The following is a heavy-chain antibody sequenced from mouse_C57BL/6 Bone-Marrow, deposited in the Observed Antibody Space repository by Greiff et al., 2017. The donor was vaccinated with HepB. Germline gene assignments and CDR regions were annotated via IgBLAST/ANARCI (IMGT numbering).Heavy chain of an antibody. V-gene: IGHV14-4*01. J-gene: IGHJ2*01. CDR3: TTGGTAQATGY. Sequence: VQLQQSGAELVRPGASVKLSCTASGFNIKDDYMHWVKQRPEQGLEWIGWLDPENGDTEYASKFQGKATITAATSSNSAYLQLSSLTSEDTAVYYCTTGGTAQATGYWGQGTTLTVSS. D-gene: IGHD3-2*02. CDR2: LDPENGDT. CDR1: GFNIKDDY.